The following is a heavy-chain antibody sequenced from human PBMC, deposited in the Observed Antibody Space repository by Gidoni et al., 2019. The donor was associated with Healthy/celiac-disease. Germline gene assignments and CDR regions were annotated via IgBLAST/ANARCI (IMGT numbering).Heavy chain of an antibody. V-gene: IGHV3-15*01. CDR1: AFTFSIAR. J-gene: IGHJ6*02. CDR2: IKSKTDGGTT. CDR3: TTEAAAGTLVYYGMDV. D-gene: IGHD6-13*01. Sequence: EVQLVEPVGGLAKPGGSLRLSCAASAFTFSIARMSWVRQAPGKGLEWVGRIKSKTDGGTTDYAAPVKGRFTISRDDSKNTLYLQMNSLKTEDTAVYYCTTEAAAGTLVYYGMDVWGQGTTVTVSS.